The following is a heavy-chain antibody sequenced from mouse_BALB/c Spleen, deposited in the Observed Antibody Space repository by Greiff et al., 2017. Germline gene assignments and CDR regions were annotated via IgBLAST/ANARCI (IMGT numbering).Heavy chain of an antibody. J-gene: IGHJ4*01. Sequence: VQLKQSGAELVKPGASVELSCTASGFNIKDTYMHWVKQRPEQGLEWIGRIDPANGNTKYDPKFQGKATITADTSSNTAYLQLSSLTSEDTAVYYCARKLGYAMDYWGQGTSVTVSS. V-gene: IGHV14-3*02. CDR1: GFNIKDTY. D-gene: IGHD4-1*01. CDR3: ARKLGYAMDY. CDR2: IDPANGNT.